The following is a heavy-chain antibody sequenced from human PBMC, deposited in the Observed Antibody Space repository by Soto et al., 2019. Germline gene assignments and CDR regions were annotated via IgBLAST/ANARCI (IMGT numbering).Heavy chain of an antibody. V-gene: IGHV1-69*01. CDR1: GGTFSSHA. CDR2: IIPVFQTA. CDR3: ARGGSGYTWFNEF. J-gene: IGHJ4*02. Sequence: QVQLVQSGAEVKKPGSSVKVSCKVSGGTFSSHAINWLRQAPGQGFEWMGVIIPVFQTAYYTQRFQGRVTITADESTNTAYMELSSLRSEDTAIYYCARGGSGYTWFNEFWGQGTLVTVSS. D-gene: IGHD3-22*01.